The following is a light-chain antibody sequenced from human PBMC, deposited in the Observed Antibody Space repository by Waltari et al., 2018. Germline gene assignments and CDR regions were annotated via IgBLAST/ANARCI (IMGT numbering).Light chain of an antibody. Sequence: DIVMTQSPDSLAVSLGERATINCKSSQSILYSSNNKNYLAWYQQKPEQPPKLLIYWASTRESGVPDRFSGSGSGTDFTLTISSLQAEDVAVYYCQQYYGFPCSFGQGTKLEIK. CDR1: QSILYSSNNKNY. J-gene: IGKJ2*04. CDR2: WAS. CDR3: QQYYGFPCS. V-gene: IGKV4-1*01.